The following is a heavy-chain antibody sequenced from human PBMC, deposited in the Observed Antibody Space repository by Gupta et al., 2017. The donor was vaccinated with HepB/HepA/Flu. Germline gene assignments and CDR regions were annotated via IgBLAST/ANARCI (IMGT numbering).Heavy chain of an antibody. V-gene: IGHV3-53*01. CDR3: ARLFDFWSGFPPDGFDI. J-gene: IGHJ3*02. CDR2: SHADGRT. Sequence: EVQLVESGGGLIQPEGSLRLSCAASGLSVSGDSMSWVRQAPGTGLECVSVSHADGRTYYTDSVKGRFTISRDNSRNTLYLEMNRLRDEDTAVYYCARLFDFWSGFPPDGFDIWGQGTMVTVSS. D-gene: IGHD3-3*01. CDR1: GLSVSGDS.